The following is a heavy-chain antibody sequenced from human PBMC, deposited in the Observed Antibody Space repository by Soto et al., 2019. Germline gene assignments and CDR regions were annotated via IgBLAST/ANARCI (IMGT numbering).Heavy chain of an antibody. J-gene: IGHJ4*02. D-gene: IGHD1-26*01. CDR1: GFTFTDYA. Sequence: PAGSLRLSCAASGFTFTDYAMSWVRQAPGKGLQWVSAISGSGSTTYYADSAKGRFTTSRDNSMHTLYLQMSSLTAEDTAVYFCAKAVAATIDIDYWGQGTLVTVSS. CDR2: ISGSGSTT. CDR3: AKAVAATIDIDY. V-gene: IGHV3-23*01.